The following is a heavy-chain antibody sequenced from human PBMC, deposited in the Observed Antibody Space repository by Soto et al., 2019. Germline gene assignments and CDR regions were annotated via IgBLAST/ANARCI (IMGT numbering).Heavy chain of an antibody. CDR2: IGTGASK. Sequence: DVRLLESGGGLVQPGGSLRLSCAASGFTFSSYSMSWVRQAPGKGLEWVSTIGTGASKYYGDSVRGRFTISRDNSRNTLYLQMNSLRAEDTAVYYCADLSRYCTSSIFDWGQGTLVTVSS. CDR3: ADLSRYCTSSIFD. CDR1: GFTFSSYS. D-gene: IGHD2-2*01. J-gene: IGHJ4*02. V-gene: IGHV3-23*01.